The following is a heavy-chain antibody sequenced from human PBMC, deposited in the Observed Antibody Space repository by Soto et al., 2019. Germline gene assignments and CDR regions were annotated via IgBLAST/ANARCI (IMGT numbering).Heavy chain of an antibody. V-gene: IGHV1-69*13. J-gene: IGHJ4*02. CDR3: ARTPSGAAGPFDD. CDR1: GGTFSSYA. D-gene: IGHD6-13*01. CDR2: IIPIFGTA. Sequence: SVKVSCKASGGTFSSYAISWVRQAPGQGLEWMGGIIPIFGTANYAQKFQGRVTITADESTSTAYMELSSLRSEDTAVYYCARTPSGAAGPFDDWGQGTRVTVSS.